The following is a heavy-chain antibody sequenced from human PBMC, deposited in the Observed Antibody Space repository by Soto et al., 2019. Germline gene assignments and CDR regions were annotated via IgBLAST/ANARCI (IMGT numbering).Heavy chain of an antibody. CDR2: ISYDGSNK. CDR1: GFTFSSYG. Sequence: GGSLRLSCAASGFTFSSYGMHWVRQAPGKGLEWVAVISYDGSNKYYADSVKGRFTISRDNSKNTLYLQMNSLRAEDTAVYYCAKGDYYDSSGRGFDYWGQGTLVTVSS. CDR3: AKGDYYDSSGRGFDY. V-gene: IGHV3-30*18. J-gene: IGHJ4*02. D-gene: IGHD3-22*01.